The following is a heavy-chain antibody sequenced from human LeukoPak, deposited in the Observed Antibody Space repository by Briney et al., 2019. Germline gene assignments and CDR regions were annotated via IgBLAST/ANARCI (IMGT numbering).Heavy chain of an antibody. CDR3: ARDVGQQQLVCLDF. CDR2: ISSSSSYI. V-gene: IGHV3-21*01. D-gene: IGHD6-13*01. CDR1: GFTFSSYA. Sequence: GGSLRLSCAASGFTFSSYAMSWVRQAPGKGLEWVSSISSSSSYIYYADSVKGRFTISRDNAKNSLYLQMNSLRAEDTAVYYCARDVGQQQLVCLDFWGQGALVTVSS. J-gene: IGHJ4*02.